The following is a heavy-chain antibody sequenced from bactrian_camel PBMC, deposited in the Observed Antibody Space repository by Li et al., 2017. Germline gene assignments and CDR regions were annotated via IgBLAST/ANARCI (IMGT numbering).Heavy chain of an antibody. J-gene: IGHJ4*01. D-gene: IGHD4*01. V-gene: IGHV3S26*01. CDR1: GYTHSRYC. Sequence: HVQLVESGGGSVQPGGSLRLACEVSGYTHSRYCMGWFRQAPGKELEGVAGIDSDGSTSYAESVKGRFTISQDNAKNTLYLQMNSLKPEDTAMYYCATVRGIIAFGCPCAFDYLGQGTQVTVS. CDR3: ATVRGIIAFGCPCAFDY. CDR2: IDSDGST.